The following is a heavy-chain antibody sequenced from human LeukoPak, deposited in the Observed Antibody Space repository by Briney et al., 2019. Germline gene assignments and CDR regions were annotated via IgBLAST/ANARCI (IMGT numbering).Heavy chain of an antibody. CDR3: ANIQLWLPY. D-gene: IGHD5-18*01. Sequence: ASVKVSFKASGYTFTGYYMHWVRQAPGQGLEWMGWINPNSGGTNYAQKFQGRVTMTRDTSISTAYMELTRLRTDDTAMYYCANIQLWLPYWGQGTLVTVSS. V-gene: IGHV1-2*02. J-gene: IGHJ4*02. CDR2: INPNSGGT. CDR1: GYTFTGYY.